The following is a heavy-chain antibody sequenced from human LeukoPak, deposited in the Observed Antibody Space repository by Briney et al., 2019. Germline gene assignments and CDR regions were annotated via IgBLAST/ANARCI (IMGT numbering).Heavy chain of an antibody. J-gene: IGHJ1*01. CDR3: TTEMAVAGTAEYFQH. V-gene: IGHV3-15*01. CDR2: IKSKTDGGTT. Sequence: GGSLRLSCAASGFTFSNAWMSWVRQAPGKGLEWVGRIKSKTDGGTTDYAAPVKGRFTISRDDSKNTLYLQMNSLKTEDTAVYYCTTEMAVAGTAEYFQHWGQGTLVTVSS. CDR1: GFTFSNAW. D-gene: IGHD6-19*01.